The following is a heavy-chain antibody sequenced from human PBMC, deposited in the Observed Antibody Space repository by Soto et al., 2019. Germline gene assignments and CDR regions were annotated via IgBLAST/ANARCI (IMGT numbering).Heavy chain of an antibody. J-gene: IGHJ4*02. D-gene: IGHD3-3*01. V-gene: IGHV3-23*01. CDR3: ARWSYLDY. CDR2: ISGSDGKT. Sequence: SLRLSCDASGFSFGSYALSWVRQAPGKGLEWVSNISGSDGKTFYADSVKGRLSISRDTSQNTLYLQMNSLRADDTAIYYCARWSYLDYWGQGTRVTVSS. CDR1: GFSFGSYA.